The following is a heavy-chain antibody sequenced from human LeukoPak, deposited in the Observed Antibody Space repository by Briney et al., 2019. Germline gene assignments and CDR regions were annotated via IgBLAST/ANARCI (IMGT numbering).Heavy chain of an antibody. Sequence: PGESLRLSCEVSGLTFTYYTMNWVRQAPGKGLEWVSSISSDSNYIYYVDSVKGRFTISRDSAKYSLYLQMNSLRAEDTAIYYCATQREEYYFGSGSYPFDYWGQGTLVTVSS. CDR1: GLTFTYYT. D-gene: IGHD3-10*01. J-gene: IGHJ4*02. V-gene: IGHV3-21*01. CDR2: ISSDSNYI. CDR3: ATQREEYYFGSGSYPFDY.